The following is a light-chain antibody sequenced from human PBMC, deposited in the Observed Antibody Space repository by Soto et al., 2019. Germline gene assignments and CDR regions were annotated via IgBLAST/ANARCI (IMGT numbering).Light chain of an antibody. CDR1: QSLLHSNGYNY. J-gene: IGKJ1*01. Sequence: DIVMTQSPLSLPVTPGEPASISCRSSQSLLHSNGYNYLDWYLQKPGQSPQLLIYLGSNRASGVPDRFSGSGSGTDFTLKISGVEAEDVGVYYCMQALQTPRTLGQGTKVDIK. CDR2: LGS. CDR3: MQALQTPRT. V-gene: IGKV2-28*01.